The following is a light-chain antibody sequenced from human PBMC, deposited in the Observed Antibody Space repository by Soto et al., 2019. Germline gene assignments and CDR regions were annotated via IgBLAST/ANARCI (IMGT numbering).Light chain of an antibody. CDR3: QQRSNWPLPWT. V-gene: IGKV3-11*01. Sequence: EIVLTQSPATLSLSPGERATLSCRASQSVSSYLAWYQQKPGQAPRLLIYDASNWATGIPARFSGSGSGTDFTLTISSLEPEDFAVYYCQQRSNWPLPWTFGQGTKVEIK. J-gene: IGKJ1*01. CDR2: DAS. CDR1: QSVSSY.